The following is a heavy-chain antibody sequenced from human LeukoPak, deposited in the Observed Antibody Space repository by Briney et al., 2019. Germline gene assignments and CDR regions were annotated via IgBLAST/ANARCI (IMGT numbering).Heavy chain of an antibody. Sequence: GESLKISCKGFGDTFSSDWIGWVRQMPGKGLEWMGSIYPGDSDTTYSPSFRGQVSISADKSISTAYLQWSSLKASDTAFYYCASATHSASFPLWGPGTLLTVSS. CDR2: IYPGDSDT. J-gene: IGHJ3*01. V-gene: IGHV5-51*01. CDR1: GDTFSSDW. CDR3: ASATHSASFPL. D-gene: IGHD2-2*01.